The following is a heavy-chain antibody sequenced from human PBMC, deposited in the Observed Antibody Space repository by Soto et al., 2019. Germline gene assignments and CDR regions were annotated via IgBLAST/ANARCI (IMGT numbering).Heavy chain of an antibody. Sequence: GESLKISCKGSGYSFTSYWISWVRQMPGKGLEWMGRIDPSDSYTNYSPSFQGHVTISADKSISTAYLQWSSLKASDTAMYYCARSPTIFGYYYYGMDVWGQGTTVTVSS. J-gene: IGHJ6*02. CDR1: GYSFTSYW. CDR3: ARSPTIFGYYYYGMDV. CDR2: IDPSDSYT. D-gene: IGHD3-3*01. V-gene: IGHV5-10-1*01.